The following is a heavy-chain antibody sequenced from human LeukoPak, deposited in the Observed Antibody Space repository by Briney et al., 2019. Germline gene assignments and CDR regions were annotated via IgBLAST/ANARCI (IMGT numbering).Heavy chain of an antibody. CDR2: IIPIFGTA. CDR3: ARLPRGYSGYGGDY. Sequence: GASVKVSCKASGYTFTSYYMHWVRQAPGQGLEWMGGIIPIFGTANYAQKFQGRVTITADKSTSTAYMELSSLRSEDTAVYYCARLPRGYSGYGGDYWGQGTLVTVSS. D-gene: IGHD5-12*01. CDR1: GYTFTSYY. V-gene: IGHV1-69*06. J-gene: IGHJ4*02.